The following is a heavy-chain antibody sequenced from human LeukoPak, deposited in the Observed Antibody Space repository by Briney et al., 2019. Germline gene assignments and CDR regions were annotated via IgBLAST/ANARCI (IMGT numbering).Heavy chain of an antibody. J-gene: IGHJ6*02. CDR1: GGSISSSSYY. D-gene: IGHD3-10*01. CDR3: ATVLNYYYGSGSYYPEGGYYYYGMDV. Sequence: SETLSLTCTVSGGSISSSSYYWGWIRQPPGKGLEWIGSIYYSGSTYYNPSLKSRVTISVHTSKNQFSLKLSSVTAADTAVYYCATVLNYYYGSGSYYPEGGYYYYGMDVWGQGTTVTVSS. V-gene: IGHV4-39*01. CDR2: IYYSGST.